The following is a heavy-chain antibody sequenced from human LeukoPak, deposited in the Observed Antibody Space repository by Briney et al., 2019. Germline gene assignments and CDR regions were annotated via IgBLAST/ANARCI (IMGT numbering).Heavy chain of an antibody. Sequence: SETLSLTCTVSGGSISSYYWSWIRQPPGKGLEYIGYIYYSGSTNYNPSLKSRVTISVDTSKNQFSLKLSSVTAADTAVYYCARVPGHPYWFDPWGQGTLVTVSS. D-gene: IGHD1-14*01. V-gene: IGHV4-59*01. CDR2: IYYSGST. J-gene: IGHJ5*02. CDR3: ARVPGHPYWFDP. CDR1: GGSISSYY.